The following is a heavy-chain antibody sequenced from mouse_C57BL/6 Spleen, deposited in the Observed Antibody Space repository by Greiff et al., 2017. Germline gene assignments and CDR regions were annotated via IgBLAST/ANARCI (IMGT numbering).Heavy chain of an antibody. J-gene: IGHJ3*01. Sequence: VQLQQPGAELVKPGASVKLSCKASGYTFTSYWMHWVKQRPGRGLEWIGSIDPNSGGTKYNEKLKSKATLTVDKPSSTAYMQLSSLTSEDSAVYYCARSGSFSYWGQGTLVTVSA. CDR1: GYTFTSYW. D-gene: IGHD3-1*01. CDR3: ARSGSFSY. V-gene: IGHV1-72*01. CDR2: IDPNSGGT.